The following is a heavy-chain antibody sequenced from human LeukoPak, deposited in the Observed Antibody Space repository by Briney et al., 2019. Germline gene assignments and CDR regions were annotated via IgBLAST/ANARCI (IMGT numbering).Heavy chain of an antibody. CDR1: GYSFNSYY. CDR3: ARGVDFWSGSPYFDF. D-gene: IGHD3-3*01. V-gene: IGHV5-51*01. Sequence: GESLKISCKGSGYSFNSYYIGWVRQMPGKGLEWMGSIYPGDPETRYSPSFEGQVTISLDRSITTAYLQRSSLKASDTAMYYCARGVDFWSGSPYFDFWGQGGLVTVS. CDR2: IYPGDPET. J-gene: IGHJ4*02.